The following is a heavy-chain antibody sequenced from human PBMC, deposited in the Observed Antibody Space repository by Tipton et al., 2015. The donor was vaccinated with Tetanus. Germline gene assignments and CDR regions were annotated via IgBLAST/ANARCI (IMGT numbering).Heavy chain of an antibody. CDR2: IYSSGRA. V-gene: IGHV4-30-4*02. Sequence: TLSLTCAVSGGSFTSGDFYWTWIRQSPGKGLEWIGSIYSSGRAHYSPSLKSRVTISQDTSKNQFSLNLRSVITADTAVYYCARANNDYPKKGPFDYWGQGILVIVSS. J-gene: IGHJ4*02. CDR1: GGSFTSGDFY. CDR3: ARANNDYPKKGPFDY. D-gene: IGHD5-12*01.